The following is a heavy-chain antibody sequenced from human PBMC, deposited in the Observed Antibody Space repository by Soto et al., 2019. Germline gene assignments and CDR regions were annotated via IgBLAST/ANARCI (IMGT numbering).Heavy chain of an antibody. CDR1: GGSISSGGYS. Sequence: QLQLQESGSGLVKPSQTLSLTCAVSGGSISSGGYSRSWIRQPPGKGLEWVGYIYHSGSTYYNPSLKRRVTLSVDRCKNQLSLKLSSVNAADTAVYYCARADGDAQSRSYFYYWGQGTLVTVSS. D-gene: IGHD4-17*01. CDR3: ARADGDAQSRSYFYY. J-gene: IGHJ4*02. V-gene: IGHV4-30-2*01. CDR2: IYHSGST.